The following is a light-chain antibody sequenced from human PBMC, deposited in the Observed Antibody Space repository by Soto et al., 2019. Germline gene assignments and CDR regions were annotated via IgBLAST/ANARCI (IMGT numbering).Light chain of an antibody. CDR3: QQSYSTPPMYT. Sequence: DIQMTQSPSSLSASVGDRVTITCRASQSISTYLNWYQQKPGKDPKLLIYAASSLQSGVPLRFKCSGSGTDFTLTITSLETEDFATYYCQQSYSTPPMYTFGQGTKLEI. CDR1: QSISTY. CDR2: AAS. V-gene: IGKV1-39*01. J-gene: IGKJ2*01.